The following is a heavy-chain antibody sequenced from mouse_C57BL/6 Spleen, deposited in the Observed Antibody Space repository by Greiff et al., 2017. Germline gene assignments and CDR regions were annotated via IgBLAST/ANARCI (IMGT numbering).Heavy chain of an antibody. J-gene: IGHJ1*03. D-gene: IGHD1-1*01. Sequence: EVQLQQSGGDLVKPGGSLKLSCAASGFTFSSYGMSWVRQTPDKRLEWVATISSGGSYTYYPDNAKNTLYLQMSSLKSEDTAMYYCERDHYYGSGDGWDLDVWGKGTTVTVSS. V-gene: IGHV5-6*01. CDR1: GFTFSSYG. CDR2: ISSGGSYT. CDR3: ERDHYYGSGDGWDLDV.